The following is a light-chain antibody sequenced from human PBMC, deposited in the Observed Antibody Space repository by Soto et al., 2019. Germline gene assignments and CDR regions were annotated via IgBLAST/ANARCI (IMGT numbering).Light chain of an antibody. CDR1: QSISSW. V-gene: IGKV1-5*03. CDR2: KAS. Sequence: DIQMTQSPSTLSASVGDRVTITCRASQSISSWLAWYQQKPGKAPKLLIYKASSLESGAPSRFSGSGSGTEFTLTISSLQPDDFATYYCQQYSTYSRTFGQGTKVEIK. J-gene: IGKJ1*01. CDR3: QQYSTYSRT.